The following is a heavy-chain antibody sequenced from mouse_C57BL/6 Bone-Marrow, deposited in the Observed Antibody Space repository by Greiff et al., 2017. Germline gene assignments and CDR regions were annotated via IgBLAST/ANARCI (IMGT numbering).Heavy chain of an antibody. Sequence: VHVKQSGPVLVKPGASVKMSCKASGYTFTDYYMNWVKQSHGKSLEWIGVINPYNGGTSYNQKFKGKATLTVDKSSSTAYMELNSLTSEDSAVYYCARGIYYYGSSYAFYAMDYWGQGTSVTVSS. CDR1: GYTFTDYY. CDR2: INPYNGGT. V-gene: IGHV1-19*01. CDR3: ARGIYYYGSSYAFYAMDY. J-gene: IGHJ4*01. D-gene: IGHD1-1*01.